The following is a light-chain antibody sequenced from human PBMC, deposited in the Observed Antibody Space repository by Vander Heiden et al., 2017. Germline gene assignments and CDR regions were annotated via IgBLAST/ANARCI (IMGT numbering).Light chain of an antibody. V-gene: IGKV3-20*01. CDR3: QQYGSAPMYT. Sequence: EIVLTQSPGTLSLSPGERATRSCRASQSVSSSYLAWYQQKPGQSPRLLIYGASSRASGIPDRFRASWSGTDFTLTISRLEPEDFAVYYCQQYGSAPMYTFGQGTKLEIK. CDR2: GAS. J-gene: IGKJ2*01. CDR1: QSVSSSY.